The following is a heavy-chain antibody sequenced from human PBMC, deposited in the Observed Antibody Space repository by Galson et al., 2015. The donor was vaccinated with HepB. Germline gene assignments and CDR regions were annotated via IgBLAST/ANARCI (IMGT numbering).Heavy chain of an antibody. V-gene: IGHV4-34*01. J-gene: IGHJ1*01. CDR1: GGSFTGYF. D-gene: IGHD3-10*01. Sequence: SETLSLTCAVYGGSFTGYFWTWIRQPPGKRLEWIGEITHSGSTNYNPSLTSRVTLSVDPSTKQFSLKLTSVTAADTAVYYCARGQGRRTTVRGVITGYFQHWGQGTLVTVSS. CDR3: ARGQGRRTTVRGVITGYFQH. CDR2: ITHSGST.